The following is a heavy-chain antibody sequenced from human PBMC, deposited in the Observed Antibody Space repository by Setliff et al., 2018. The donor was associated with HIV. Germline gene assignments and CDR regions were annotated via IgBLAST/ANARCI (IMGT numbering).Heavy chain of an antibody. D-gene: IGHD3-3*01. CDR1: GFTFSSYV. V-gene: IGHV3-30*18. CDR3: AKPRRYNTYYFDH. CDR2: MSTGGGIK. Sequence: GGSLRLSCAATGFTFSSYVLHWVRQAPGKGLEWVAVMSTGGGIKICADSVKGRFTISRDNSKSTLYLQMNSLKTEDTAVYYCAKPRRYNTYYFDHWGQGTLVTVSS. J-gene: IGHJ4*02.